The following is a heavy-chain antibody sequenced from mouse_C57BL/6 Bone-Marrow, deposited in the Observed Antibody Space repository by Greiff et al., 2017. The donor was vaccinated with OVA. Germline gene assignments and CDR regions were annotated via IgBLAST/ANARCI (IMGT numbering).Heavy chain of an antibody. CDR3: ARPYSNYVYYAMDY. V-gene: IGHV5-12*01. J-gene: IGHJ4*01. CDR2: ISNGGGST. Sequence: DVQLQESGGGLVQPGGSLKLSCAASGFTFSDYYMYWVRQTPEKRLEWVAYISNGGGSTYYPDTVKGRFTISRDNAKNTLYLQMSRLKSEDTAMYYCARPYSNYVYYAMDYWGQGTSVTVSS. CDR1: GFTFSDYY. D-gene: IGHD2-5*01.